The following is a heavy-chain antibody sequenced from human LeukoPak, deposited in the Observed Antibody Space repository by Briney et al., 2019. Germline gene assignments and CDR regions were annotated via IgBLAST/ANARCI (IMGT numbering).Heavy chain of an antibody. Sequence: SETLSLTCTVSGGSISSGGYYWSWIRQHPGKGLEWIGYIYYSGSTYYNPSLKSRVTISVDTSKNQFSLKLSSVTAADTALYYCASSPQFGGKYYFDYWGQGTLVTVSS. V-gene: IGHV4-31*03. CDR1: GGSISSGGYY. D-gene: IGHD3-10*01. CDR3: ASSPQFGGKYYFDY. CDR2: IYYSGST. J-gene: IGHJ4*02.